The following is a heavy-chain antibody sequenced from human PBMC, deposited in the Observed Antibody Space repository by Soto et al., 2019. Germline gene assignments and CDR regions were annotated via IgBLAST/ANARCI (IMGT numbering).Heavy chain of an antibody. CDR1: GGSISSGGYY. V-gene: IGHV4-31*03. CDR3: AREAERGYSAIDP. J-gene: IGHJ5*02. CDR2: IYYSGST. D-gene: IGHD5-12*01. Sequence: QVQLQESGPGLVKPSQTLSLTCTVSGGSISSGGYYWSWIRQHPGKGLEWIGYIYYSGSTYYNPSLKSRVTISVDTSKNQCSLKLSSVTAADTAVYYCAREAERGYSAIDPWGQGTLVTVSS.